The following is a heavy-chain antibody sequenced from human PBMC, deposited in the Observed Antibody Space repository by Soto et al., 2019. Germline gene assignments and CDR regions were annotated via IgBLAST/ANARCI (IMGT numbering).Heavy chain of an antibody. CDR2: IYYSGST. CDR1: GGSISSYY. V-gene: IGHV4-59*01. D-gene: IGHD4-17*01. Sequence: QVQLQESGPGLVKPSETLSLTCTVSGGSISSYYWSWIRQPPGKGLEWIGYIYYSGSTNYNPSLNSRVARSVDTSKYQFSLKLSSVTAADTAVYYCARGMYAYGGNSAGWYFDLWGRGTLVTVSS. CDR3: ARGMYAYGGNSAGWYFDL. J-gene: IGHJ2*01.